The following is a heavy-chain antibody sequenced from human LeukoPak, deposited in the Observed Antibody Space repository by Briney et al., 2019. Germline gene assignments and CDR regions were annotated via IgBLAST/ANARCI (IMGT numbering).Heavy chain of an antibody. Sequence: PGRSLRLSCAASGFTFSSYGKHWVRQALGKGLEWVAVISYDGSNKYYADSVKGRFTISRDNSKNTLYLQMNSLRAEDTAVYYCAKLAGVVPAATTPFDYWGQGTLVTVSS. CDR3: AKLAGVVPAATTPFDY. CDR1: GFTFSSYG. CDR2: ISYDGSNK. D-gene: IGHD2-2*01. J-gene: IGHJ4*02. V-gene: IGHV3-30*18.